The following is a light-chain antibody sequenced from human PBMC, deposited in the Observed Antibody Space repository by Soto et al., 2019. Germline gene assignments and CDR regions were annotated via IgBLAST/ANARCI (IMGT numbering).Light chain of an antibody. V-gene: IGKV3-20*01. CDR2: GAS. J-gene: IGKJ1*01. CDR3: QQYGSSPRT. Sequence: EIVLTQSPGTLSLSPVDLATLSCSASQSVSSSYLAWYQQKPGQAPRLLIYGASSRATGIPDRFSGSGSGTDFTLTISRLEPEDFAVYYCQQYGSSPRTFGQGTKVDI. CDR1: QSVSSSY.